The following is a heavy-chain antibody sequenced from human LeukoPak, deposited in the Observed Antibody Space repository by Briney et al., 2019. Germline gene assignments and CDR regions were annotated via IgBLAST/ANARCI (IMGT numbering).Heavy chain of an antibody. CDR3: ARDRGYSSFDY. J-gene: IGHJ4*02. CDR2: IKEDGSEI. D-gene: IGHD4-23*01. Sequence: PGGSLRLSCAASAFTFSNYWMSWVRQAPGKGLEWVANIKEDGSEINYVDSVKGRFTISRDSAKNSLYLQMNSLTVDDTAVYYCARDRGYSSFDYWGQGTLVTVSS. V-gene: IGHV3-7*01. CDR1: AFTFSNYW.